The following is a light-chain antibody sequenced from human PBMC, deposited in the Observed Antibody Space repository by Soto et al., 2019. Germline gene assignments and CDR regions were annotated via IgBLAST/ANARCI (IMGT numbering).Light chain of an antibody. CDR1: QSVSSSY. V-gene: IGKV3-20*01. CDR2: GAS. J-gene: IGKJ4*02. Sequence: EIVLTQSPGTLSLSPGERATLSCRASQSVSSSYLAWYQQKPGQAPRLLTYGASSRATGIPDRFSGGGSGIDVTVTIRRLEPVEFAVYYCPQYGSSPLTCGGGTKVEIK. CDR3: PQYGSSPLT.